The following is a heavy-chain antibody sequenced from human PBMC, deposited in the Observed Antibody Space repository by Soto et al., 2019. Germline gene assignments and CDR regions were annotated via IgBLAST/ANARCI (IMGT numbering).Heavy chain of an antibody. V-gene: IGHV4-59*01. D-gene: IGHD2-15*01. CDR2: IYYSGST. CDR1: GGSISSYY. CDR3: GSGGRAYCSGGSCYDLFDY. Sequence: PSETLSLTCTVSGGSISSYYWSWIRQPPGKGLEWIGYIYYSGSTNYNPSLKSRVTMSVDTSKNQFSLKLSSVTAADTAVYYCGSGGRAYCSGGSCYDLFDYWGQGTLVTVSS. J-gene: IGHJ4*02.